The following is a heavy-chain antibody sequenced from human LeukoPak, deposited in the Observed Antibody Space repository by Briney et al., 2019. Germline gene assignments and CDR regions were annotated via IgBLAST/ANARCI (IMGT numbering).Heavy chain of an antibody. CDR2: IYSTGST. CDR1: GGSISSYY. CDR3: ARGGYYYDSSGYYDD. J-gene: IGHJ4*02. V-gene: IGHV4-4*07. D-gene: IGHD3-22*01. Sequence: PSETLSLTCTVSGGSISSYYWSWIRQPAGKGLEWIGRIYSTGSTNYNPSLKSRVTMSVDTSKNQFSLRLRSVTAADTAVYYCARGGYYYDSSGYYDDWGQGTLVTVSS.